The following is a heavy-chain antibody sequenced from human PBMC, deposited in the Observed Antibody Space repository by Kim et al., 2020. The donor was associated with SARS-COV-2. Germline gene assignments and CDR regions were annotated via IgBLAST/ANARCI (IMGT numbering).Heavy chain of an antibody. J-gene: IGHJ4*02. V-gene: IGHV4-39*01. CDR1: GGSISSSSYY. D-gene: IGHD2-15*01. Sequence: SETLSLTCTVSGGSISSSSYYWGWIRQPPGKGLEWIGSIYYSGSTYYNPSLKSRVTISVDTSKNQFSLKLSSVTAADTAVYYCARQVLSIIVPYYFDYWGQGTLVTVSS. CDR2: IYYSGST. CDR3: ARQVLSIIVPYYFDY.